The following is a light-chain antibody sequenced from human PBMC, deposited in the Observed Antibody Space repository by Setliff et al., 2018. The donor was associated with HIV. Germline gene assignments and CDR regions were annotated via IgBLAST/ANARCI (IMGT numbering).Light chain of an antibody. V-gene: IGLV2-11*01. CDR1: SSDAGDYNF. J-gene: IGLJ1*01. CDR3: CSSAGTYTSFVV. CDR2: DVT. Sequence: QSALTQPRSVSGSPGQSVTIACTGTSSDAGDYNFVSWYQLHPGKTPKLIIYDVTKRPSGVPDRFSGSKSANAASLTISGLQAEDEADYYCCSSAGTYTSFVVSGTGTKVTVL.